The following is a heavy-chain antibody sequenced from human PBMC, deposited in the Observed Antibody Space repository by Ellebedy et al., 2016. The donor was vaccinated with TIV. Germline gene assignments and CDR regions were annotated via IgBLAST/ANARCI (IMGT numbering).Heavy chain of an antibody. D-gene: IGHD1-1*01. CDR2: ISGYNGDT. CDR3: VRFINDVVAGPTSTSMHPFDV. J-gene: IGHJ3*01. Sequence: ASVKVSXXASGYTFTSYGISWVRQAPGQGLEWVGWISGYNGDTNYAQRLQGRVTMTTDTSTNTTYMELRSLTSDDTATYFCVRFINDVVAGPTSTSMHPFDVWGEGTLVTISS. CDR1: GYTFTSYG. V-gene: IGHV1-18*01.